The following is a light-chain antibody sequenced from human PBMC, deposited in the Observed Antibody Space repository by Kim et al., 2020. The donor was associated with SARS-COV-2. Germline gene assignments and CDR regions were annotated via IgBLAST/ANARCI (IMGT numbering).Light chain of an antibody. CDR3: MQGFDLYT. CDR1: QSLLYTDGRTY. Sequence: IVMTQTPLSLSVTLGQPASISCKSNQSLLYTDGRTYLYWYLQKAGQSPHLLISERSSRFSGAPDRFSGSGSGTDFTLKISRVEAAVVGVYFCMQGFDLYTFGQGTKLEIK. V-gene: IGKV2-29*02. J-gene: IGKJ2*01. CDR2: ERS.